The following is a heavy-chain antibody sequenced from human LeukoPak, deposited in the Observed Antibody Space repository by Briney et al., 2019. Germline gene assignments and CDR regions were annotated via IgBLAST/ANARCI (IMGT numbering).Heavy chain of an antibody. Sequence: SETLSHTCAVYGGSFSGYYWSWIRQPPGKGLEWIGEINHSGSTNYNPSLKSRVTISVDTSKNQFSLKLSSVTAADTAVYYCSRAGVRYFDLWGRGTLVTVSS. V-gene: IGHV4-34*01. CDR3: SRAGVRYFDL. CDR2: INHSGST. J-gene: IGHJ2*01. D-gene: IGHD2-8*01. CDR1: GGSFSGYY.